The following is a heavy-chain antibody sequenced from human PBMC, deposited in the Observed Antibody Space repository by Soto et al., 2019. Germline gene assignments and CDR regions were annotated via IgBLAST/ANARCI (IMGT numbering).Heavy chain of an antibody. Sequence: PSETLSLTCTVSGGSISSSSYYWGWIRQPPGKGLEWIGSINYSGSTNYNPSLKSRVTIFVDTSKNQFSLKLTSVTAADTALYYCARDYFDSSDYTTNWFDPWGQGTLVTVSS. D-gene: IGHD3-22*01. J-gene: IGHJ5*02. CDR2: INYSGST. V-gene: IGHV4-39*01. CDR3: ARDYFDSSDYTTNWFDP. CDR1: GGSISSSSYY.